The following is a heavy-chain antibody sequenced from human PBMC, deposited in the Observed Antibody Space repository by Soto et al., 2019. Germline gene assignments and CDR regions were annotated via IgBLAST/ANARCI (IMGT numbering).Heavy chain of an antibody. CDR1: GFTFSSYG. V-gene: IGHV3-33*01. Sequence: QVQLVESGGGVVQPGRSLRLSCAASGFTFSSYGMHWVRQAPGKGLEWVAVIWYDGSNKYYADSVKGRFTISRDNSKNTLYLQMNSLRAEDTAVYYCASEIRVTRVRGAGVDYWGQGTLVTVSS. CDR3: ASEIRVTRVRGAGVDY. D-gene: IGHD3-10*01. CDR2: IWYDGSNK. J-gene: IGHJ4*02.